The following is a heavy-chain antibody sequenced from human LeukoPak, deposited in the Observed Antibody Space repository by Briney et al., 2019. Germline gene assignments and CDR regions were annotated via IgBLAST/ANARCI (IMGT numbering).Heavy chain of an antibody. CDR2: ISGSGGST. CDR1: GFTFSSYA. CDR3: ATNPSFTYDSSGYYCPC. D-gene: IGHD3-22*01. Sequence: GGSLRLSCAASGFTFSSYAMSWVRQAPGKGLEWDSAISGSGGSTYYADSVEGRFTISRDNSKNTLYLQMDSLRAEDTAVYYCATNPSFTYDSSGYYCPCWGQGTLVTVSS. V-gene: IGHV3-23*01. J-gene: IGHJ4*02.